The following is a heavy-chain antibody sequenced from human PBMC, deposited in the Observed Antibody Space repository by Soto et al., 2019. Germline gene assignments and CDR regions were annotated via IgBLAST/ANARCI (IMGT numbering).Heavy chain of an antibody. CDR2: INHSGNI. V-gene: IGHV4-34*01. CDR3: ARGQWLQRSEY. CDR1: AESFSGYF. D-gene: IGHD6-19*01. Sequence: QVQLQQWGAGLLKPSETLSLTCGVYAESFSGYFWNWICQPPGKGLEWIGEINHSGNINYNPSLSSRVTISLDTSKNQCSLNLSAVTAADTAVYYCARGQWLQRSEYWGQGTLVTVSS. J-gene: IGHJ4*02.